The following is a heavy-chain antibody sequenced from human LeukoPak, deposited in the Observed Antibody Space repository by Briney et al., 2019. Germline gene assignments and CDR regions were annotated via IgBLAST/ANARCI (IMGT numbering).Heavy chain of an antibody. V-gene: IGHV3-21*01. CDR3: AREKTGMGAFDI. CDR1: GFTFSSYS. D-gene: IGHD1-1*01. J-gene: IGHJ3*02. CDR2: ISSSSSYI. Sequence: PGGSMRLSCAASGFTFSSYSMNWVRQAPGKGLEWVSSISSSSSYIYYADSVKGRSTISRDNAKNSLYLQMNSLRAEDTAVYYCAREKTGMGAFDIWGQGTMVTVSS.